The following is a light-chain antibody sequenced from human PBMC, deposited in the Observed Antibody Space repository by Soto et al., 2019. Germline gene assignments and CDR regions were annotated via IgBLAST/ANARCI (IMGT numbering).Light chain of an antibody. CDR2: DAS. Sequence: IQLTRSPSSLSASVGDRVTITCRASQGISSALAWYQQKPGKAPKLLIYDASSLESGVPSRFSGSGSGTDFTLTISSLQPEDFATYYCQQFNSYPLITFGQGTRLEIK. J-gene: IGKJ5*01. CDR3: QQFNSYPLIT. CDR1: QGISSA. V-gene: IGKV1-13*02.